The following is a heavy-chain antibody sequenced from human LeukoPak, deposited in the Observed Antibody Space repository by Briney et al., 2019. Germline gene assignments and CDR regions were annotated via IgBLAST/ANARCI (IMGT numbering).Heavy chain of an antibody. V-gene: IGHV1-18*01. D-gene: IGHD2-2*01. J-gene: IGHJ5*02. CDR1: GYTFTSYG. CDR3: ARDRSGCSSTSCQKPYNWFDP. CDR2: ISAYNGST. Sequence: ASVKVSCKASGYTFTSYGISWVRQAPGQGLEWMGWISAYNGSTNYAQKLQGRVTMTTDTSTSTAYMELRSLRSDDTAVYYCARDRSGCSSTSCQKPYNWFDPWGQGTLVTVSS.